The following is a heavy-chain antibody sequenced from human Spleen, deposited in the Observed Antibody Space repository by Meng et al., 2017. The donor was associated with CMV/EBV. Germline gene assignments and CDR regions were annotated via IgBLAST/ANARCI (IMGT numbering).Heavy chain of an antibody. Sequence: GGSLRLSCAVSGFTFSNYAMSWVRQAPGKGLEWVSGISGGGGSTYYPDSMKGRFTISRDNSKNTLYLQMNSLRAEDTAVYYCAKDYCSSTSCYINYWGQGTLVTVSS. CDR1: GFTFSNYA. J-gene: IGHJ4*02. CDR3: AKDYCSSTSCYINY. V-gene: IGHV3-23*01. CDR2: ISGGGGST. D-gene: IGHD2-2*02.